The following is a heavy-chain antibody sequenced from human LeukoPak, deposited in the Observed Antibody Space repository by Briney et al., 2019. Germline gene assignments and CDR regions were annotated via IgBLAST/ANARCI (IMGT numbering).Heavy chain of an antibody. CDR1: GGSISTYW. Sequence: SETLSLTCTVSGGSISTYWWSWIRQPPGKGLDWIGYIYYSGSTNYNPSLKSRVTISVDTTKNHFSLKLSSVTAADTAVYYCARGYYGSGSPYYYYYMDVWGKGTTASVSS. D-gene: IGHD3-10*01. CDR3: ARGYYGSGSPYYYYYMDV. CDR2: IYYSGST. J-gene: IGHJ6*03. V-gene: IGHV4-59*01.